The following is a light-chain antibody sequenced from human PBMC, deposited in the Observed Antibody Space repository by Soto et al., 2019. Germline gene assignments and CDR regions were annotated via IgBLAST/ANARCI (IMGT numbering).Light chain of an antibody. V-gene: IGKV3-20*01. Sequence: EIVLTQSPGTLSLSPGERATLNCRASQSVRSSYLAWYQQQPGQAPRLLIHGASRRATGIPDRFSGSGSGTDFTLTINRLEPEDLAVYFCQQYGDMWTFGQGTKVESK. CDR2: GAS. CDR1: QSVRSSY. J-gene: IGKJ1*01. CDR3: QQYGDMWT.